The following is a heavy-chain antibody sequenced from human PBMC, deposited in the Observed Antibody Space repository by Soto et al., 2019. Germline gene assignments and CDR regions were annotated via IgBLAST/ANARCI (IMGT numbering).Heavy chain of an antibody. CDR3: VRALDGSGSYYTAF. J-gene: IGHJ4*02. Sequence: QVQLVQSGTEVKKPGASVKVSCKASGYTFTTCGISWVRQAPGQGLEWMGWISTYNGNTNYAQKLQGRVTMTTDTPTSTAYMDRRSLRSDDTALYYCVRALDGSGSYYTAFWAQGPLVSLS. D-gene: IGHD3-10*01. V-gene: IGHV1-18*01. CDR2: ISTYNGNT. CDR1: GYTFTTCG.